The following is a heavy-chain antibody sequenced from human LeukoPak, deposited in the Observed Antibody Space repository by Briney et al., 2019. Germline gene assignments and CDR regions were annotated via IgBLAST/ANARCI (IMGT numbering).Heavy chain of an antibody. CDR1: GGSISSYY. CDR2: IYYSGST. CDR3: VSGSSGWLYFQH. Sequence: LETLSLTCTVSGGSISSYYWSWIRQPPGRGLEWIGYIYYSGSTNYNPSLKGRVTISVDTSKNQFSLKLSSVTAADTAVYYCVSGSSGWLYFQHWGQGTLVTVSS. J-gene: IGHJ1*01. D-gene: IGHD6-19*01. V-gene: IGHV4-59*01.